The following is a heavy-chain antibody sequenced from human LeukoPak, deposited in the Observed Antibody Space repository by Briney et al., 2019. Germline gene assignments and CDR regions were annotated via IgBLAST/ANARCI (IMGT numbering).Heavy chain of an antibody. CDR2: ISAYNGNT. CDR1: GYTFTSYG. CDR3: ARPGGSSTTYYYGMDV. D-gene: IGHD1-26*01. Sequence: ASVKVSCKASGYTFTSYGISWVRQAPGQGLEWMGWISAYNGNTNYAQKLQGRATMTTDTSTSTAYMELRSLRSDDTAVYYCARPGGSSTTYYYGMDVWGQGTTVTVSS. J-gene: IGHJ6*02. V-gene: IGHV1-18*01.